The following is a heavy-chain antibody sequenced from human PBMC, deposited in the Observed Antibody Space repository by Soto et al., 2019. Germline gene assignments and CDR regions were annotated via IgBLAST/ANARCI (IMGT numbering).Heavy chain of an antibody. J-gene: IGHJ5*02. D-gene: IGHD2-2*01. CDR2: IFHGGST. V-gene: IGHV4-30-2*01. Sequence: PSETLSLTCATSGAPITWGDYSWNWIRQPPGKGLEWIGYIFHGGSTYYNPSLRSRVTISVDRSRTQFSLKMSSVTAADTAVYYCARGRVVVPAAVMFNCLDPWGQGALVTV. CDR1: GAPITWGDYS. CDR3: ARGRVVVPAAVMFNCLDP.